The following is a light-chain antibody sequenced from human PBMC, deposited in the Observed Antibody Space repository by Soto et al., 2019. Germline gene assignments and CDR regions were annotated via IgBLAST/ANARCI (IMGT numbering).Light chain of an antibody. CDR1: RAINNY. Sequence: TPMTQSPSSLSASVGDRVTLTCRTSRAINNYVNWYQHHPGRVPKLLISSASILQAGVPSRFSAGGSGTHFALTISNLQPEDVATYYCQQSYSTPPNFGQGTKLEI. V-gene: IGKV1-39*01. J-gene: IGKJ2*01. CDR3: QQSYSTPPN. CDR2: SAS.